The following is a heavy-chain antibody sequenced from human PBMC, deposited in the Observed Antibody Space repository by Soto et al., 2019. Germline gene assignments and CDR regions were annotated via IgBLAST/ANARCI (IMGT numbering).Heavy chain of an antibody. CDR2: IDTSGSST. V-gene: IGHV3-74*01. Sequence: GGSLRLSXEASGFIFTNFWMHWVRQVPGKGLVWVSRIDTSGSSTSYADSVKGRFTISRDNAKNTVSLQMNSLRAEDTGVYYCAKDSWYFDLWSQGSLVTVSS. D-gene: IGHD6-13*01. J-gene: IGHJ4*02. CDR1: GFIFTNFW. CDR3: AKDSWYFDL.